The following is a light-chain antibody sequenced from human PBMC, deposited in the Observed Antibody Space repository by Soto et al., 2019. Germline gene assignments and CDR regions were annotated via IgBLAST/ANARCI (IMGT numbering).Light chain of an antibody. Sequence: DIQMTQSPSSLSASVGDRVTITCRASQGISNYLAWYQQKPGKVPKLLIYAASTLQSGVPSWFSGSGSGTDFLLIISSEPPDDVATYYCQRYNSAAFTFGPGTKVDIK. CDR1: QGISNY. CDR3: QRYNSAAFT. J-gene: IGKJ3*01. CDR2: AAS. V-gene: IGKV1-27*01.